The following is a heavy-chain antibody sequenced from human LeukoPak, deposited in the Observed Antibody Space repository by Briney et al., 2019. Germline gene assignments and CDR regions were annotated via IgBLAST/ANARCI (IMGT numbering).Heavy chain of an antibody. Sequence: SETLSLTCAVYGGSFSGYYWSWIRQPPGKGLEWIGEINHSGSTNYNPSLKSRVTISVDTSKNQFSLKLSSVTAADTAVYYCASDATSRFWGGTEYFQHWGQGTLVTVSS. CDR1: GGSFSGYY. J-gene: IGHJ1*01. D-gene: IGHD3-16*01. CDR2: INHSGST. CDR3: ASDATSRFWGGTEYFQH. V-gene: IGHV4-34*01.